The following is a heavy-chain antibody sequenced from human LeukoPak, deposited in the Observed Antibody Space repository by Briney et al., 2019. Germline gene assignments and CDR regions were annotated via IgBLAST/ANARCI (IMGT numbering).Heavy chain of an antibody. Sequence: GGSLRLSCAASGFTFNYYWMSWVRQAPGKGLEWVATVKENGSEKYYVDSVRGRFTISRDNAKNSLYLQMNSLRAEDTAVYYCARPYCSGASCSPNWFDPWGQGTLVTVSS. CDR3: ARPYCSGASCSPNWFDP. CDR2: VKENGSEK. J-gene: IGHJ5*02. D-gene: IGHD2-15*01. V-gene: IGHV3-7*01. CDR1: GFTFNYYW.